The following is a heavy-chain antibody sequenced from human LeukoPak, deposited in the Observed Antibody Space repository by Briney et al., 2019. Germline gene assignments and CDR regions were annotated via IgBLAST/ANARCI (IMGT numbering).Heavy chain of an antibody. V-gene: IGHV3-11*06. CDR3: ARKENILTGYYDH. CDR1: GFTFSDYY. CDR2: ISSDSNYI. J-gene: IGHJ5*02. D-gene: IGHD3-9*01. Sequence: GGSLRLSCAASGFTFSDYYMSWIRQAPGKGLEWFSSISSDSNYIYYADSVKGRFTISRDNAWNSLYLQMNSLRAEDTAVYYCARKENILTGYYDHWGQGTLVTVSS.